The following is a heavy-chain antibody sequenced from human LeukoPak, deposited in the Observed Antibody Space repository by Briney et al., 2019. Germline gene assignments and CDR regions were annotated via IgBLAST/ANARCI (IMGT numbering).Heavy chain of an antibody. CDR1: GFAFGSEA. Sequence: PGGSLRLSCAVSGFAFGSEAMSWVRQSPARGLEWVASISPGGGTTYYADYVKGRFTISRDNSNNSLFVQMNSLRAEDTAVYFCAKDLGRYSYGLFDPWGQGTLVTVSS. CDR3: AKDLGRYSYGLFDP. D-gene: IGHD5-18*01. CDR2: ISPGGGTT. J-gene: IGHJ5*02. V-gene: IGHV3-23*01.